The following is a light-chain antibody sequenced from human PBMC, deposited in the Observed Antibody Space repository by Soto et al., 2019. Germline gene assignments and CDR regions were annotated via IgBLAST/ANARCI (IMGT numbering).Light chain of an antibody. V-gene: IGLV2-14*03. Sequence: QSALTQPASVSGSPGQSITITCTGTNSDIGGYNYVSWYQHHPGKAPKLMIYDVSNRPSGVSGRFSGSKSGNTSSLTISGLQPEDEPDYYCSSYTRSSTTAFGTGTKVTVL. J-gene: IGLJ1*01. CDR2: DVS. CDR3: SSYTRSSTTA. CDR1: NSDIGGYNY.